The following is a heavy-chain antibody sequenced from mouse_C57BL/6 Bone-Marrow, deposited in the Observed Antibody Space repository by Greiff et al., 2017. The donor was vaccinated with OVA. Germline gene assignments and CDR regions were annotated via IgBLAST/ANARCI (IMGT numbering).Heavy chain of an antibody. CDR1: GYSFTSYY. CDR3: ARYSQLKPVYFDY. D-gene: IGHD3-1*01. CDR2: IYPGSGNT. J-gene: IGHJ2*01. Sequence: VQLQQSGPELVKPGASVKISCKASGYSFTSYYIHWVKQRPGQGLEWIGWIYPGSGNTKYNEKFKGKATLTADTSSSTAYMQLSSLTSEDSAVYYCARYSQLKPVYFDYWGQGTTLTVSS. V-gene: IGHV1-66*01.